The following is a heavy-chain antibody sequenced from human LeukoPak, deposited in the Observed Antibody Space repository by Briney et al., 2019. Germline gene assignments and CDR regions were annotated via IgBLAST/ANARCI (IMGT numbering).Heavy chain of an antibody. CDR1: GFAFSNAW. D-gene: IGHD3-22*01. CDR3: TTEPGYYYDSSGCVDY. J-gene: IGHJ4*02. Sequence: GGSLRLSCAASGFAFSNAWMSWVRQAPGKGLEWVGRIKSKTDGGKTDYAAPVKGRFTISRDDSKNTLYLQMNSLKTEDTAVFYCTTEPGYYYDSSGCVDYWGQGTLVTVSS. CDR2: IKSKTDGGKT. V-gene: IGHV3-15*01.